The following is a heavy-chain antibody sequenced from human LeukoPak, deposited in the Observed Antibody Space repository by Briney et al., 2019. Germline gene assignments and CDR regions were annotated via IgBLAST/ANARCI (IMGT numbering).Heavy chain of an antibody. Sequence: GGSLRLSCAASGFTFSDYYMSWIRQAPGKGLEWGSYISSSGSTIYYADSVKGRFTISRDNAKNSLYLQMNSLRAQDTAVYYCALTAVAATDDIFDYWGQGTLVTVSS. CDR3: ALTAVAATDDIFDY. CDR2: ISSSGSTI. CDR1: GFTFSDYY. J-gene: IGHJ4*02. V-gene: IGHV3-11*01. D-gene: IGHD6-19*01.